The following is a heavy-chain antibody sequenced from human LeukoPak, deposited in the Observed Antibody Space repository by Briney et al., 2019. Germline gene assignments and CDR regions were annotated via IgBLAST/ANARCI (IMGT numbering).Heavy chain of an antibody. J-gene: IGHJ4*02. V-gene: IGHV5-51*01. CDR2: IYPGDSDI. D-gene: IGHD5-12*01. CDR1: GYTFTNYW. CDR3: AKTGYSGYGIDY. Sequence: GEPLKISCKTSGYTFTNYWIAWVRPMPGKGLEWMGIIYPGDSDIRYSPSFQGQVTFSADRSISTAYLQWSSLEASDTATYYCAKTGYSGYGIDYWGQGTLLTVSS.